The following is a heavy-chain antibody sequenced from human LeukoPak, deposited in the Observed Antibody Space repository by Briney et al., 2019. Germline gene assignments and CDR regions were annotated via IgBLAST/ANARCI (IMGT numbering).Heavy chain of an antibody. CDR3: ARQTDRYCSSTSCYMGGFDP. V-gene: IGHV4-61*02. D-gene: IGHD2-2*02. J-gene: IGHJ5*02. CDR1: GGSISSGSYY. Sequence: PSQTLSLTCTVSGGSISSGSYYWSWIRQPAGKGLEWIGRIYTSGSTNYNPSLKSRVTISVDTSKNQLSLKLSSVTAADTAVYYCARQTDRYCSSTSCYMGGFDPWGQGTLVTVSS. CDR2: IYTSGST.